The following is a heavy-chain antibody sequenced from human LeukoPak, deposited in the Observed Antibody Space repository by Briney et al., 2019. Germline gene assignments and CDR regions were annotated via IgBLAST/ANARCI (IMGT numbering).Heavy chain of an antibody. CDR3: ATSKWLRKTRGFDY. V-gene: IGHV4-4*02. CDR1: GGSISSSNW. CDR2: IYHSGST. D-gene: IGHD5-12*01. Sequence: SGTLSLTCAVSGGSISSSNWWSWVHQPPGKGLEWIGEIYHSGSTNYNPSLKSRVTISVDKSKNQFSLKLSSVTAADTAVYYCATSKWLRKTRGFDYWGQGTLVTVSS. J-gene: IGHJ4*02.